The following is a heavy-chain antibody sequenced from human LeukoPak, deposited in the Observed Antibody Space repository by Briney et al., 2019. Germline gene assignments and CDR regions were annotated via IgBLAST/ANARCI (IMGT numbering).Heavy chain of an antibody. Sequence: SLKVSCKASGCTFSSYASSWVRQAPRQGLEWMGGIIPIFGTANYAQKFQGRVTITADESTSTAYMELSSLRSEDTAVYYCATSTRYYYYGMDVWGQGTTVTVSS. CDR1: GCTFSSYA. V-gene: IGHV1-69*13. D-gene: IGHD6-6*01. J-gene: IGHJ6*02. CDR3: ATSTRYYYYGMDV. CDR2: IIPIFGTA.